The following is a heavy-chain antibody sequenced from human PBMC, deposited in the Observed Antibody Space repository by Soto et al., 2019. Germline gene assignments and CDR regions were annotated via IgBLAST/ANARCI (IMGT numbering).Heavy chain of an antibody. Sequence: ASVKVSCKASGYTFTRYAMHWVRQAPGQRLEWMGWINSGKGNTKYSEKFQGRVTITSDTSASTAYMDLSRLRSEDTAMYYCARAGDDCSAANCYVIDYWGQGTLVAVAS. J-gene: IGHJ4*02. V-gene: IGHV1-3*04. CDR2: INSGKGNT. CDR3: ARAGDDCSAANCYVIDY. CDR1: GYTFTRYA. D-gene: IGHD2-2*01.